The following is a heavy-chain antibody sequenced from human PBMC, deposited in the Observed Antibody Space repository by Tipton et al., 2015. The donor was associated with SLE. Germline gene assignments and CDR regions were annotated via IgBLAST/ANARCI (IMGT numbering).Heavy chain of an antibody. Sequence: SLRLSCVVSGFTSSSNNMNWVRQAPGKGLELVSFITGDSGTIFYADSVQGRFTVSRDNAKNSLYLQMNGLRAEDTALYYCVRDNGCGDCWGQGTLVTVSS. J-gene: IGHJ4*02. CDR1: GFTSSSNN. CDR3: VRDNGCGDC. CDR2: ITGDSGTI. V-gene: IGHV3-48*03. D-gene: IGHD2-21*01.